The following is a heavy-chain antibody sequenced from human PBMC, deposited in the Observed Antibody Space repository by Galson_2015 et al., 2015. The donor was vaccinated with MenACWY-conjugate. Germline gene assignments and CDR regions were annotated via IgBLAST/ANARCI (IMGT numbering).Heavy chain of an antibody. CDR2: ISPGDSKT. V-gene: IGHV5-51*01. CDR3: ARHPPGGRGMDV. J-gene: IGHJ6*02. Sequence: QSGAEVKKSGESLKISCKTSGYTFTTYWIVWVRQMPGTGLEFVGLISPGDSKTRYNPSLQGQVTISADESISTAYLRWSSLKASDTALYYCARHPPGGRGMDVWGQGTTVTVSS. D-gene: IGHD1-26*01. CDR1: GYTFTTYW.